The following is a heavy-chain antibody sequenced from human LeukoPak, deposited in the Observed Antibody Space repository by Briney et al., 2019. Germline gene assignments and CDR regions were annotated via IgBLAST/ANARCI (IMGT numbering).Heavy chain of an antibody. D-gene: IGHD6-6*01. CDR1: GFTFSSYW. CDR2: IKQDGSEK. Sequence: PGGSLRLSCAASGFTFSSYWMSWVRPAPGKGLEGVANIKQDGSEKYYVDSVKGRFTISRDNAKNSLYLQMNSLRAEDTAVYYCARGTWRGSSSALGVWGKGTTVTVSS. V-gene: IGHV3-7*01. J-gene: IGHJ6*04. CDR3: ARGTWRGSSSALGV.